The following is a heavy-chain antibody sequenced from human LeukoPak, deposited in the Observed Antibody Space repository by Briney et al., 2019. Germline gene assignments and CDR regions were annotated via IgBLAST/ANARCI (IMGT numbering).Heavy chain of an antibody. CDR1: GGSISSGDYY. J-gene: IGHJ6*02. CDR3: AATMPVGSDYGMDV. Sequence: SQTLSRTCTVSGGSISSGDYYWRWIRQPPGKGLVGIGYIYYSGSTYYNPSLKSRVTISVDTSNNQFSLRLTSVTAADTAVYYCAATMPVGSDYGMDVWGQGTTVTVSS. V-gene: IGHV4-30-4*01. D-gene: IGHD1-26*01. CDR2: IYYSGST.